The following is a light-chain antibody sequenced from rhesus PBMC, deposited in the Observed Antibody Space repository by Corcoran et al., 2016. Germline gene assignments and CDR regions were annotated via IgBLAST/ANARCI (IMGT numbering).Light chain of an antibody. CDR3: QQGYSTPT. V-gene: IGKV1-33*02. CDR1: QGISNA. CDR2: AAS. Sequence: DIQMSQSPSSLSASVGDKVTITCRASQGISNALAWYQQKPGKAPKLLIYAASSLESGVPSRLSGSRSWTDFPLTISSLQPEDFATYYCQQGYSTPTFGQGTKVEIK. J-gene: IGKJ1*01.